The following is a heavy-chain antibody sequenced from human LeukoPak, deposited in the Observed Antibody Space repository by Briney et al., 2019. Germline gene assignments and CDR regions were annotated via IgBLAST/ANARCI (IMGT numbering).Heavy chain of an antibody. CDR2: ISGSGAST. CDR3: AKDNTQDIVVVPAAIIFDY. D-gene: IGHD2-2*01. CDR1: GFTFSSYA. V-gene: IGHV3-23*01. Sequence: GRSLRLSCAASGFTFSSYATSWVRQAPGKGLEWVSAISGSGASTYYADSVKGRFTISRDNSKNTLYLKMNSMRAEDTAVYYCAKDNTQDIVVVPAAIIFDYWGQGTLVTVSS. J-gene: IGHJ4*02.